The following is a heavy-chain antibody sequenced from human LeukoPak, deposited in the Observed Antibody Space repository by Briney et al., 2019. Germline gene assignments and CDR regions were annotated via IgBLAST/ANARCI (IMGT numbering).Heavy chain of an antibody. CDR2: ISGSGGST. J-gene: IGHJ4*02. CDR1: GFTFSSYA. D-gene: IGHD1-26*01. V-gene: IGHV3-23*01. CDR3: ARVPVGGTYYGYLDY. Sequence: PGGSLRLSCAASGFTFSSYAMSWVRQAPGKGLEWVSAISGSGGSTYYADSVKGRFTISRDNSKNTLYLQMNSLRAEDTAVYYCARVPVGGTYYGYLDYWGQGTLVTVSS.